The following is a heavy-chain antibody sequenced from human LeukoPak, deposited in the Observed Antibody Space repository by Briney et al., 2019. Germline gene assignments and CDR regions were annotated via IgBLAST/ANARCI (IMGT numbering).Heavy chain of an antibody. CDR3: ARELFGIGSGTT. J-gene: IGHJ4*02. Sequence: PGGSLRLSCAASGFTFSSYSMNWVRQAPGKGLEWVSSISSSSSYIYYADSVKGRFTISRDNAKNSLYLQMNSLRAEDTAVYYCARELFGIGSGTTWGQGTLVTVSS. V-gene: IGHV3-21*01. CDR1: GFTFSSYS. CDR2: ISSSSSYI. D-gene: IGHD3-10*01.